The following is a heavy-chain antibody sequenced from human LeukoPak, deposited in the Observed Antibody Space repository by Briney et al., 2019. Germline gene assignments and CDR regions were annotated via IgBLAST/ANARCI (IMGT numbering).Heavy chain of an antibody. J-gene: IGHJ4*02. CDR3: ARVSSSWYYFDY. D-gene: IGHD6-13*01. CDR1: GFTFSDYY. V-gene: IGHV3-11*04. Sequence: GGSLRLSCAASGFTFSDYYMSWIRQAPGKGLEWVSYISSSGSTIYYADSVKGRVTISRDNAKNSLYLQMNSLRAEDTAVYYCARVSSSWYYFDYWGQGTLVTVSS. CDR2: ISSSGSTI.